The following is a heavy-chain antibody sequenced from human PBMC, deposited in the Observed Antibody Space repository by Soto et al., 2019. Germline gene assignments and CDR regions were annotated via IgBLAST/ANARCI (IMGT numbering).Heavy chain of an antibody. D-gene: IGHD2-2*01. Sequence: SVKVSCKASGVTFSSYAISWVRQAPGQGLEWMGGIIPIFGTANYAQKFQGRVTITADESTSTAYMELSSLRSEDTAVYYCARVWDCISTSCYGYYYYGMDVWGQGTTVTVSS. V-gene: IGHV1-69*13. CDR2: IIPIFGTA. J-gene: IGHJ6*02. CDR3: ARVWDCISTSCYGYYYYGMDV. CDR1: GVTFSSYA.